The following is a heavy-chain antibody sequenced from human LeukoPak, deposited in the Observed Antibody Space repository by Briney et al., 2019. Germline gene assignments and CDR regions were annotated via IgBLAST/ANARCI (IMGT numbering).Heavy chain of an antibody. J-gene: IGHJ4*02. Sequence: SETLSLTCTVSGATISGYYWHWLRQPPGKGLEWIRYIYYSGSTNDIPSLKSRRTISVDTSKNNFSLKLSSVTAADTAMYYCAGSGSYLNYFNYWGQGTLVTVSS. D-gene: IGHD1-26*01. CDR1: GATISGYY. CDR2: IYYSGST. CDR3: AGSGSYLNYFNY. V-gene: IGHV4-59*01.